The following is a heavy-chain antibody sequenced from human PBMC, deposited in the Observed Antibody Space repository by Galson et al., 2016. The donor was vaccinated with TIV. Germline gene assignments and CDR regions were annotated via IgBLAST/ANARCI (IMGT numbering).Heavy chain of an antibody. CDR1: GDSISSGSFY. CDR3: ARDWGDGDNDITGFDP. V-gene: IGHV4-61*02. D-gene: IGHD2-8*02. Sequence: TLSLTCSVSGDSISSGSFYWTWIRQPAGKGLEWIGRIYTSGATSYNPSLGGRVTISRDTFKNQFSLTLHSVTAADTAMYFCARDWGDGDNDITGFDPWGQGTRVIVSS. J-gene: IGHJ5*02. CDR2: IYTSGAT.